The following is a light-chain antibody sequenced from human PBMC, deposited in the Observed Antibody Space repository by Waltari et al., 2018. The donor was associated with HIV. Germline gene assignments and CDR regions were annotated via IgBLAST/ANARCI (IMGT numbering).Light chain of an antibody. J-gene: IGKJ1*01. CDR2: DAS. V-gene: IGKV3-11*01. Sequence: EIVLTQSPATLSLSPGERATLSCRASQSVSSNLAWYQQKPGQAPRLLIYDASNRATGIPARFSGSGSGTDFTLTISGLEPEDFAVYYCQQRGDWPRTFGRGTKVEIK. CDR1: QSVSSN. CDR3: QQRGDWPRT.